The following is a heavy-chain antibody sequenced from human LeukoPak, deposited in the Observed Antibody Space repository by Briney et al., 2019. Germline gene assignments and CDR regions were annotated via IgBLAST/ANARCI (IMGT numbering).Heavy chain of an antibody. CDR3: VRDRDIAYLRADF. CDR1: GFXFSTYW. V-gene: IGHV3-74*01. D-gene: IGHD5-12*01. Sequence: GGSLRLSCAASGFXFSTYWIHWVRQAPGKGLVWVSGINSDGSRTTYADSVKGRFTISRDNAKNTLYLQMNSLRTEDTAVYYCVRDRDIAYLRADFWGQGTLVTVSS. J-gene: IGHJ4*02. CDR2: INSDGSRT.